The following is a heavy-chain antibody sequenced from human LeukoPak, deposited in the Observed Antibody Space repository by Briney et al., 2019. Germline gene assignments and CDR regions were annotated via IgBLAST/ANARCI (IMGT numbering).Heavy chain of an antibody. CDR2: ISSSSRSSTI. Sequence: GGSLRLFCAASGFTFSSYSMNWVRQAPGKGLEWVSYISSSSRSSTIYYADSVKGRFTISRDNAKNSLYLQMNSLRAEDTAVYYCARVDYTNWYSFDYWGQGTLVTVSS. J-gene: IGHJ4*02. V-gene: IGHV3-48*01. CDR3: ARVDYTNWYSFDY. D-gene: IGHD1-1*01. CDR1: GFTFSSYS.